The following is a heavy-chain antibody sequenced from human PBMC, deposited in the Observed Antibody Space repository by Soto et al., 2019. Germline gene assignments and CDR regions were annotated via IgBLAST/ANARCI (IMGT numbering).Heavy chain of an antibody. CDR2: IYYSGST. Sequence: SETLSLTCTVSGGSISIGGYYWRWIRQHPGKGLEWIGYIYYSGSTYYNPSLKSRVTISVDTSKNQFSLKLSSVTAADTAVYYCARDPGVPKGYFDYWGQGTLVTVSS. CDR3: ARDPGVPKGYFDY. CDR1: GGSISIGGYY. V-gene: IGHV4-31*03. J-gene: IGHJ4*02. D-gene: IGHD3-10*01.